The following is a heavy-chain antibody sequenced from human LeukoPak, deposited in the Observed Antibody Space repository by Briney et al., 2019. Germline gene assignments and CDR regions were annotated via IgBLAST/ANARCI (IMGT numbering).Heavy chain of an antibody. Sequence: SSETLSLTCTVSGGSISSSGYYWGWIRQPPGKGLEWIGSMYYTGSTYYNPSLKSRVTISVDTSKNHFSLKLSSVTAADTAVYYCARDFRGGYDFWSGYYTPYYFDYWGQGTLVTVSP. CDR2: MYYTGST. CDR1: GGSISSSGYY. V-gene: IGHV4-39*07. CDR3: ARDFRGGYDFWSGYYTPYYFDY. D-gene: IGHD3-3*01. J-gene: IGHJ4*02.